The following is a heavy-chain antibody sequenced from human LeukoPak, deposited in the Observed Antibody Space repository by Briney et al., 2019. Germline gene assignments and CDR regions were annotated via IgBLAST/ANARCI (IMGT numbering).Heavy chain of an antibody. CDR3: ASPRNYDSSTFDI. CDR2: ISTSSTYI. D-gene: IGHD3-22*01. V-gene: IGHV3-21*01. J-gene: IGHJ3*02. CDR1: GFTLSGYS. Sequence: GGSLRLSCAASGFTLSGYSMNWVRQAPGKGLEWVSSISTSSTYIYYADSVKGRFTISRDNAKNSLYLQMNSLRAEDTAVYYCASPRNYDSSTFDIWGQGTMVTASS.